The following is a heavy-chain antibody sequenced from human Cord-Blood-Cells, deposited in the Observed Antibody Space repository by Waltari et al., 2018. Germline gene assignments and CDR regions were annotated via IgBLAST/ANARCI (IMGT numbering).Heavy chain of an antibody. J-gene: IGHJ4*02. D-gene: IGHD7-27*01. V-gene: IGHV4-38-2*01. CDR2: IYLSGST. Sequence: QVQLQESGPGLVKPSETLSLTCAVSGYSISSGYYWGWIRQPPGKGLEWIGSIYLSGSTYYNPSLKSRVTISVDTSKNQFSLKLSSVTAADTAVYYCARRTGEFDYWGQGTLVTVSS. CDR3: ARRTGEFDY. CDR1: GYSISSGYY.